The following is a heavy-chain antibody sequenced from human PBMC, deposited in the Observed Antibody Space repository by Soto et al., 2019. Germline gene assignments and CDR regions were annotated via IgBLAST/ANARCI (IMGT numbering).Heavy chain of an antibody. CDR2: IITIFGTA. V-gene: IGHV1-69*12. D-gene: IGHD2-2*02. CDR3: ARDCISTSCNSAEYFQH. CDR1: GGTFSSYA. J-gene: IGHJ1*01. Sequence: QVQLVQSGAEVKKPGSSVKVSCKASGGTFSSYAISWVRQAPGQGLEWMGGIITIFGTANYAQKFQGRVTITADESTSTAYMELSSLRSEDTAVYYCARDCISTSCNSAEYFQHWGQGTLVTVSS.